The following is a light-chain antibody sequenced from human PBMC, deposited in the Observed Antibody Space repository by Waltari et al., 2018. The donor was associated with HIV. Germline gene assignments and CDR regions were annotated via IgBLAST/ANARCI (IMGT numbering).Light chain of an antibody. Sequence: QSVMTQPPSASGTPGQRVTISCSGSSHNIGNNYVYWYQQIPGTAPKLLIYRNDQRPSGVPDRFSGSKSCTSASLAISGLRSEDEADYYCAGWDDSPSVYYVFGTGTTVTVL. CDR2: RND. J-gene: IGLJ1*01. CDR3: AGWDDSPSVYYV. CDR1: SHNIGNNY. V-gene: IGLV1-47*01.